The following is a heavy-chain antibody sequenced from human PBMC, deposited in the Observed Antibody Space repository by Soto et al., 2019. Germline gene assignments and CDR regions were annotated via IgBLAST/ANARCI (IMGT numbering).Heavy chain of an antibody. CDR1: GLTFSSSW. CDR3: ARDLGYQTLDY. CDR2: IKQDGSEK. D-gene: IGHD6-25*01. J-gene: IGHJ4*02. Sequence: EVQLVESGGGLVQPGGSLRLSCAASGLTFSSSWMSWARQAPGKGLVWVANIKQDGSEKYYLDSVKGRFTISRDNAKNSLYLQMNSLRAEDTAVYYCARDLGYQTLDYWGQGTLVTVSS. V-gene: IGHV3-7*01.